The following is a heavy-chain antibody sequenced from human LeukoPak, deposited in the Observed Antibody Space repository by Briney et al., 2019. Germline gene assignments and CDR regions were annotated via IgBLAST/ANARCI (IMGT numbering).Heavy chain of an antibody. J-gene: IGHJ4*02. V-gene: IGHV3-23*01. CDR2: ISGSGGST. Sequence: PGGSLRLSCEASGFTFNSYGMHWVRQAPGKGLEWVSAISGSGGSTYYADSVKGRFTISRDNSKNTLYLQMNSLRAEDTAVYYCAKGVGKRDCSGGSGHSRFDYWGQGTLVTVSS. CDR1: GFTFNSYG. D-gene: IGHD2-15*01. CDR3: AKGVGKRDCSGGSGHSRFDY.